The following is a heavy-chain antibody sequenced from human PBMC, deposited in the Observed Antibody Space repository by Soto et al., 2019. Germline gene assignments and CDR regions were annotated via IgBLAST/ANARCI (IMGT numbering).Heavy chain of an antibody. D-gene: IGHD2-15*01. CDR3: ATARKDRRDI. Sequence: GGYLRVSCSASAFSFSTSWMHWVRQAPGEGLVWVSRINPDGRTINYADSVKGRFTISRDNARNTLYLQMNILRVEDTAVYFCATARKDRRDIWGLGKLVIVS. J-gene: IGHJ1*01. CDR1: AFSFSTSW. CDR2: INPDGRTI. V-gene: IGHV3-74*01.